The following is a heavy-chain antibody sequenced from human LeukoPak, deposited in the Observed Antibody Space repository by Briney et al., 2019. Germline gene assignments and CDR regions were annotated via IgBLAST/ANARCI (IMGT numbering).Heavy chain of an antibody. CDR1: GASISSSSYY. D-gene: IGHD2-21*02. J-gene: IGHJ5*02. V-gene: IGHV4-61*02. CDR3: AREGSQDGDPTGWFDP. Sequence: SETLSLTCTVSGASISSSSYYWSWIRQPAGKGLEWIGRIYTSGSTNYNPSLKSRVTMSVDTSKNQFSLKLSSVTAADTAVYYCAREGSQDGDPTGWFDPWGQGTLVTVSS. CDR2: IYTSGST.